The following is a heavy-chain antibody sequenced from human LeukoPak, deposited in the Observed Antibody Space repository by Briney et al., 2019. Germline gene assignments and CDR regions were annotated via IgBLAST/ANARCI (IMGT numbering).Heavy chain of an antibody. CDR2: IDKHGSGK. V-gene: IGHV3-7*01. J-gene: IGHJ5*02. CDR3: ARDAGWGYYDL. D-gene: IGHD3-10*01. CDR1: GFTFSISW. Sequence: GGPLRLSCVASGFTFSISWVTWVRQAPGKGLEWVANIDKHGSGKYYVDSVRGRFAISRDYASNSVFLQMNSLRAEDTSVYCCARDAGWGYYDLWGQGTPVTVSS.